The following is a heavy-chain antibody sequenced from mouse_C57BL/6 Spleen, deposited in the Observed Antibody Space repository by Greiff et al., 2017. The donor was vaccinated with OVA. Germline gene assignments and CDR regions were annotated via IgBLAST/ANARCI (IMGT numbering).Heavy chain of an antibody. CDR1: DYTFTDYE. V-gene: IGHV1-15*01. J-gene: IGHJ4*01. CDR2: IDPETGGT. CDR3: TRDDDYDGDYAMDY. Sequence: QVHVKQSGAELVRPGASVTLSCKASDYTFTDYEMHWVKQTPVHGLEWIGAIDPETGGTAYNQKFKGKAILTADKSSSTAYMELRSLTSEDSAVYYCTRDDDYDGDYAMDYWGQGTSVTVSS. D-gene: IGHD2-4*01.